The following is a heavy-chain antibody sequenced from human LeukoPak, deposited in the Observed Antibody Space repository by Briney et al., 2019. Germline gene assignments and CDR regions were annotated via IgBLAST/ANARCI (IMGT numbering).Heavy chain of an antibody. CDR2: IYYSGTT. J-gene: IGHJ4*02. CDR3: ASGPGGSALFN. V-gene: IGHV4-39*07. D-gene: IGHD4-23*01. Sequence: SETLSLTCTVSGGSISSSSYYWPWIRQPPGKGLEWVGSIYYSGTTYYNPSLKSRVTISVDTSKNQFSLKLTSVTAADTAVYYCASGPGGSALFNWGQGTLVTVSS. CDR1: GGSISSSSYY.